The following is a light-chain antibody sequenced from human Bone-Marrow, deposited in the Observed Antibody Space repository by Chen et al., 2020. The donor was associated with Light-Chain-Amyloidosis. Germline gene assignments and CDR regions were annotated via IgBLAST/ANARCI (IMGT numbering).Light chain of an antibody. CDR2: RDT. V-gene: IGLV3-25*03. J-gene: IGLJ2*01. Sequence: SYDLPQPPSVSASPGQPARHTCSGDDLPTKYAYWYQQKPGQAPVLVIHRDTERPSGISERFSGSSSGTTATLTISGVQAEDEADYHCQSADSSGTYEVIFGGGTKLTVL. CDR3: QSADSSGTYEVI. CDR1: DLPTKY.